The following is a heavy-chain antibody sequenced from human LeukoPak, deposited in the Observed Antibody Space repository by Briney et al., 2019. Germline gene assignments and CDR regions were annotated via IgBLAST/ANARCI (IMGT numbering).Heavy chain of an antibody. Sequence: ASVKVSCKASGCTFTSYGVTWVRQAPGQGLEWMGGIIPIFGTANYAQKFQGRVTITTDESTSTAYMELSSLRSEDTAVYYCARAYDFWSGNWFDPWGQGTLVTVSS. CDR1: GCTFTSYG. D-gene: IGHD3-3*01. CDR2: IIPIFGTA. CDR3: ARAYDFWSGNWFDP. V-gene: IGHV1-69*05. J-gene: IGHJ5*02.